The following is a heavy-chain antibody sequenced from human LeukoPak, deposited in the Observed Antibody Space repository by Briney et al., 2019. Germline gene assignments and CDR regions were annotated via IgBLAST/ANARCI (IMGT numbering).Heavy chain of an antibody. J-gene: IGHJ4*02. D-gene: IGHD1-26*01. CDR2: ISSDGSST. CDR3: ARDDPWEPSDY. V-gene: IGHV3-74*01. Sequence: GGSLRLSCAASGFTFSTYWMHWVRQAPGKGLVWVSRISSDGSSTSYADSVKGRLTISRDNAKNTLYLQMNSLRAEDTAVYYCARDDPWEPSDYWGQGTLVTVSS. CDR1: GFTFSTYW.